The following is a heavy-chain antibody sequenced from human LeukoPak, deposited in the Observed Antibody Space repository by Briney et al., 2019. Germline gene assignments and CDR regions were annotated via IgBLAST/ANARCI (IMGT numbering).Heavy chain of an antibody. CDR3: ARAPYAYDFWSGYYFEWFDP. V-gene: IGHV4-59*01. Sequence: SETLSLTCTVSGGSISSYYWSWIRQPPGKGLEWIGYIYYSGSTNYNPSLKSRVTISVDTSKNQFSLKLRSVTAADTAVYYCARAPYAYDFWSGYYFEWFDPWGQGTLVTVSS. D-gene: IGHD3-3*01. CDR1: GGSISSYY. J-gene: IGHJ5*02. CDR2: IYYSGST.